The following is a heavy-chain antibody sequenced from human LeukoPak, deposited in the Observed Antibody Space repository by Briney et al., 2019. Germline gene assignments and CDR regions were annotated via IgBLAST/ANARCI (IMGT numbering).Heavy chain of an antibody. V-gene: IGHV1-2*02. Sequence: ASVKVSCTASGYTFTGYYMHWVRQAPGQGLKWMGWINPNSGGTNYAQKFQGRVTMTRDTSISTAYMELSRLRSDDTAVYYCARVPTYYDILTGYPKRGNYFDYWGQGTLVTVSS. CDR2: INPNSGGT. CDR1: GYTFTGYY. J-gene: IGHJ4*02. D-gene: IGHD3-9*01. CDR3: ARVPTYYDILTGYPKRGNYFDY.